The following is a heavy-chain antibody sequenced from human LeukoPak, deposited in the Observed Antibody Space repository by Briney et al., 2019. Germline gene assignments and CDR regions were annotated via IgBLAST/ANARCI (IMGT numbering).Heavy chain of an antibody. Sequence: GGSLRLSCAASGFTFSSYWMSWVRQAPGKGLEWVANIKQDGSEKYYVDSVKGRFTISRENAKNSLYLQMNSLRAEDTALYYCARDMRQRILRYFDWGAFDIWGQGTMVTVSS. CDR3: ARDMRQRILRYFDWGAFDI. J-gene: IGHJ3*02. CDR2: IKQDGSEK. V-gene: IGHV3-7*03. D-gene: IGHD3-9*01. CDR1: GFTFSSYW.